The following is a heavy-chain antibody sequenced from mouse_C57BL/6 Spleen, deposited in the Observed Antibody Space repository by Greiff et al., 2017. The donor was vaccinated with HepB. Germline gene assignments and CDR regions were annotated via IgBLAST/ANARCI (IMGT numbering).Heavy chain of an antibody. J-gene: IGHJ4*01. Sequence: EVNLVESGGGLVKPGGSLKLSCAASGFTFSSYAMSWVRQTPEKRLEWVATISDGGSYTYYPDNVKGRFTISRDNAKNNLYLQMSHLKSEDTAMYYCAREDSFDAMDYWGQGTSVTVSS. V-gene: IGHV5-4*01. CDR2: ISDGGSYT. CDR1: GFTFSSYA. CDR3: AREDSFDAMDY.